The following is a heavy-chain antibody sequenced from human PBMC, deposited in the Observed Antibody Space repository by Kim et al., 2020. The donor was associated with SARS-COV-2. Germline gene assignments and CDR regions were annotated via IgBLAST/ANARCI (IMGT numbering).Heavy chain of an antibody. CDR3: ARDQLRMETMKYYYYYYGMDV. V-gene: IGHV4-59*01. Sequence: SETLSLTWTVSGGSISSYYWSWIRQPPGKGLEWIGYIYYSGSTNYNPSLKSRVTISVDTSKNQFSLKLSSVTAADTAVYYCARDQLRMETMKYYYYYYGMDVWGQGTTVTVSS. J-gene: IGHJ6*02. CDR1: GGSISSYY. D-gene: IGHD3-22*01. CDR2: IYYSGST.